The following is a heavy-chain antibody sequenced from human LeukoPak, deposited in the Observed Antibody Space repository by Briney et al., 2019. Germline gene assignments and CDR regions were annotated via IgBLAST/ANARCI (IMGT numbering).Heavy chain of an antibody. Sequence: GGSLRLSCAASGFTFGDYAMHWVRQAPGKGLKWVSGISWNSGSIGYADSVKGRFTISRDNAKNSLYLQMNSLRAEDTALYYCAKDSTYYYDSSGYPGGFDYWGQGTLVTVSS. J-gene: IGHJ4*02. CDR1: GFTFGDYA. CDR3: AKDSTYYYDSSGYPGGFDY. D-gene: IGHD3-22*01. CDR2: ISWNSGSI. V-gene: IGHV3-9*01.